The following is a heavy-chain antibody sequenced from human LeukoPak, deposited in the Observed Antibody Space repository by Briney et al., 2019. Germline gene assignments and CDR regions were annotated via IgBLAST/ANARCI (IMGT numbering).Heavy chain of an antibody. CDR3: ASTGYSSSWYARPFPFDY. Sequence: PSETLSLTCTVSGGSISSSSYYWGWIRQPPGKGLEWIGSIYYSGSTYYNPSLESRVTISVDTSKNQFSLKLSSVTAADTAVYYCASTGYSSSWYARPFPFDYWGQGTLVTVSS. J-gene: IGHJ4*02. CDR2: IYYSGST. V-gene: IGHV4-39*01. D-gene: IGHD6-13*01. CDR1: GGSISSSSYY.